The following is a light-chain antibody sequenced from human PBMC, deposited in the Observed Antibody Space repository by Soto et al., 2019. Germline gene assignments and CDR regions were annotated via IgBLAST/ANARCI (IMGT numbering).Light chain of an antibody. J-gene: IGLJ1*01. V-gene: IGLV3-21*02. CDR2: DDS. CDR3: LVWDSIGDNYV. Sequence: YELAQPPSVSVAPGETARITCGRNNIGSDTVHWYQQKPGQAPVVVVYDDSERPSGTPERISGSNSGDTATLTIRRVEAGDEADYYCLVWDSIGDNYVFGSGTKV. CDR1: NIGSDT.